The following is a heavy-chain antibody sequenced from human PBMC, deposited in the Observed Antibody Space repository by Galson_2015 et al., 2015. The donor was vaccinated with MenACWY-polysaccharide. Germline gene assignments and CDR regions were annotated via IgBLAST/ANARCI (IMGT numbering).Heavy chain of an antibody. V-gene: IGHV4-39*07. J-gene: IGHJ4*02. CDR1: GGSITTTIYY. D-gene: IGHD3-10*01. CDR3: ARGVRGANHAEIDY. CDR2: VNGGTT. Sequence: ATLSLTCTVSGGSITTTIYYWGWMRPPPGTGLEGIGTVNGGTTYYNPSVKSRVTISLDTSKNQFSLKLTSVTAADTAVYYCARGVRGANHAEIDYWGQGILVTVSS.